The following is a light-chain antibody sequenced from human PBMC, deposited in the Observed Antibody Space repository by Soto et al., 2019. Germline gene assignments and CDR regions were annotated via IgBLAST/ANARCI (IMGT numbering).Light chain of an antibody. J-gene: IGLJ1*01. CDR2: DVS. CDR1: SSDVGGYNY. Sequence: SVLTQPRSVSGSPGQSVTISCTGTSSDVGGYNYVSWYQQHPGKAPKLMIYDVSQRPSGVPDRLSGSKSGNTASLTISGLQAEDEADYYCCSYAGSYTLYVFGTGTKVTVL. V-gene: IGLV2-11*01. CDR3: CSYAGSYTLYV.